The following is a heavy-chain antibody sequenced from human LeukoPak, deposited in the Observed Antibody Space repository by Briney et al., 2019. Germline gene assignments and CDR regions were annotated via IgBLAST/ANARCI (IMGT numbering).Heavy chain of an antibody. J-gene: IGHJ5*02. V-gene: IGHV3-11*01. CDR1: GFTFSDYY. CDR3: ARDLAAAGLGNWFDP. CDR2: ISSSGSTI. Sequence: GGSLRLSCAASGFTFSDYYMSWIRQAPGKGLEWVSYISSSGSTIYYADSVKGRSTISRDNAKNSLYLQMNSLRAEDTAVYYCARDLAAAGLGNWFDPWGQGTLVTVSS. D-gene: IGHD6-13*01.